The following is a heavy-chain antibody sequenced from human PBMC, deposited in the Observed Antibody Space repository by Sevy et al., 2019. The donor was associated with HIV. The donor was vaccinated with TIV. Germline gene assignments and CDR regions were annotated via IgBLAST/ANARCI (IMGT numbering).Heavy chain of an antibody. Sequence: SETLSLTCTVSGGFVTSGSYYWSWIRQPPGKGLEWIGYLYYSGSTNYNPSLKSRVTISVDSSKNQFSLILFSVTAADTAVYYCARGFDSGSSYYFYYGMDVWGQGTTVTVSS. D-gene: IGHD1-26*01. CDR3: ARGFDSGSSYYFYYGMDV. V-gene: IGHV4-61*01. CDR2: LYYSGST. CDR1: GGFVTSGSYY. J-gene: IGHJ6*02.